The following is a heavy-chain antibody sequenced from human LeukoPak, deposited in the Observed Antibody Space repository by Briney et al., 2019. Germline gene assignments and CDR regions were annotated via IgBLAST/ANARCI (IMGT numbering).Heavy chain of an antibody. D-gene: IGHD2-2*01. CDR1: GYTFTGYY. V-gene: IGHV1-2*02. Sequence: ASVKVSCKASGYTFTGYYMHWVRQAPGQGLEWMGWINPNSGGTNYAQKFQGRVTMTRDTSISTAYMELSRLRSDDTAVYYCARGPIVVVPAAIHYYYYMDVWGKGTTVTISS. CDR2: INPNSGGT. J-gene: IGHJ6*03. CDR3: ARGPIVVVPAAIHYYYYMDV.